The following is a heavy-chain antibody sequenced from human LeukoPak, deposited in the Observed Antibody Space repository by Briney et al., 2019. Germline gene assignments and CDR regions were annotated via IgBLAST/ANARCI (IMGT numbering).Heavy chain of an antibody. V-gene: IGHV4-39*01. Sequence: SETLSLTCTVSGGSISSSSYYWGWIRQPPGKGLEWIGSIYYSGSTYYNPSLKSRVTISVDTSKNQFSLKLSSVTAADTAVYYCARYSGIYGHDYWGQGTLVSVSS. CDR1: GGSISSSSYY. J-gene: IGHJ4*02. D-gene: IGHD3-10*01. CDR2: IYYSGST. CDR3: ARYSGIYGHDY.